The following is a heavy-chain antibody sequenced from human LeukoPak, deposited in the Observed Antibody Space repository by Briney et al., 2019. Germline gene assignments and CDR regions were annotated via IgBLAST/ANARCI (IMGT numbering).Heavy chain of an antibody. CDR3: AKDCGGGSCYSF. CDR2: ISYDGSNK. J-gene: IGHJ4*02. CDR1: GFTFSSYG. D-gene: IGHD2-15*01. V-gene: IGHV3-30*18. Sequence: GGSLRLSCAASGFTFSSYGMHWVRQAPGKGLEWVAVISYDGSNKYYADSVKGRFTISRDNSKNTLYLQMNSLRAEDTAVYYCAKDCGGGSCYSFWGQGTLVTVSS.